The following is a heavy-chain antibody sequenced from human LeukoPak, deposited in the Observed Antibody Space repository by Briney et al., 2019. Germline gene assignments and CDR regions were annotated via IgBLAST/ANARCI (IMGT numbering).Heavy chain of an antibody. Sequence: GASVKVSCKASGYTFTSYAMHWVRQAPGQRLEWMGWINAGNGNTKYSQKFQGRVTITRDTSASTAYMELSSLRSEDTAVYYCARDAYYYGSGTPDYYYYYYGMDVWGQGTTVTVSS. CDR2: INAGNGNT. V-gene: IGHV1-3*01. D-gene: IGHD3-10*01. CDR3: ARDAYYYGSGTPDYYYYYYGMDV. J-gene: IGHJ6*02. CDR1: GYTFTSYA.